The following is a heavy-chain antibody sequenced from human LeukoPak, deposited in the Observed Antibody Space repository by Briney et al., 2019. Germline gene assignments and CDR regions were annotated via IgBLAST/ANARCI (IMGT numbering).Heavy chain of an antibody. J-gene: IGHJ4*02. D-gene: IGHD2-2*01. CDR3: ARDLVCTMNCKDS. Sequence: SVKVSCKASGGTFSNDAISWVRQAPGQGLEWMGRIIPNLGMALYAQKFKGRVTITEDKSPSTAYMELSSLTSEDTAVYFCARDLVCTMNCKDSWGQGTLVTVS. V-gene: IGHV1-69*04. CDR2: IIPNLGMA. CDR1: GGTFSNDA.